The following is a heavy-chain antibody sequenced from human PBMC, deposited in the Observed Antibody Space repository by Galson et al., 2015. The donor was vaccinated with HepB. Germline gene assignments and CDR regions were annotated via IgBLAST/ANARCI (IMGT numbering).Heavy chain of an antibody. CDR3: ARDRAYCSGGSCYSENYYYYMDV. D-gene: IGHD2-15*01. CDR1: GDSVSSNSAA. Sequence: CAISGDSVSSNSAAWNWIRQSPSRGLEWLGRTYYRSKWYNDYAVSVKSRITINPDTSKNQFSLQLNSVTPEDTAVYYCARDRAYCSGGSCYSENYYYYMDVWGKGTTVTVSS. CDR2: TYYRSKWYN. J-gene: IGHJ6*03. V-gene: IGHV6-1*01.